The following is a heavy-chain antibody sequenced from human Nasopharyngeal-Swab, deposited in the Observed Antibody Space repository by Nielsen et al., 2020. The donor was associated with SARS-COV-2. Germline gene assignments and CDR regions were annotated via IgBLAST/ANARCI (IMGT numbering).Heavy chain of an antibody. Sequence: SVKVSCKASGGTFSSYAISRVRQAPGQGLEWMGGIIPIFGTANYAQKFQGRVTITADESTSTAYMELSSLRSEDTAVYYCAREHIVVVVAATPIYYYYGMDVWGQGTTVTVSS. J-gene: IGHJ6*02. CDR2: IIPIFGTA. D-gene: IGHD2-15*01. V-gene: IGHV1-69*13. CDR3: AREHIVVVVAATPIYYYYGMDV. CDR1: GGTFSSYA.